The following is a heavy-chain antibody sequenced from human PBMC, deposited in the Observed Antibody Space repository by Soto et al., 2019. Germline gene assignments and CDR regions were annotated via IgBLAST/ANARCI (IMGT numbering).Heavy chain of an antibody. CDR3: AKDLHISSDCYGGIDY. CDR2: ISGSGDKT. D-gene: IGHD2-21*02. CDR1: GFTFSSYA. Sequence: EVQVLESGGGLVQPGGSLRLSCAASGFTFSSYAMIWVRQAPGKGLEWVSAISGSGDKTWYADSVKGRLTTSSDNSKNSLYLQMNSMRAEDTAVYYSAKDLHISSDCYGGIDYGGQGTLVTVSS. V-gene: IGHV3-23*01. J-gene: IGHJ4*02.